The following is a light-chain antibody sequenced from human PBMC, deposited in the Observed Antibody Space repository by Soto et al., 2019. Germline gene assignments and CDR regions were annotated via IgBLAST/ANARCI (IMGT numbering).Light chain of an antibody. J-gene: IGKJ4*01. CDR1: QGISSY. CDR3: QQARSFPLT. Sequence: AIRMTQSPSSFSASTGDRVTITCRASQGISSYLAWYQQKPGKAPKLLIYAASSLQNGAPSRFTGSGSGTDFTLTITSLQPDDTAIYYCQQARSFPLTFGGGTKVDIK. CDR2: AAS. V-gene: IGKV1-8*01.